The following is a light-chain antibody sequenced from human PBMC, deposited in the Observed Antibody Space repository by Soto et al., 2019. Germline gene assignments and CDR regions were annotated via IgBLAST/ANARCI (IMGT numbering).Light chain of an antibody. CDR1: QSVSSSY. CDR2: GAS. V-gene: IGKV3-20*01. CDR3: QQYNTWPPIT. J-gene: IGKJ5*01. Sequence: EIVLTQSPGTLSLSPGERVTLSCRAIQSVSSSYLAWYQQKPGQAPRLLIYGASSRATGIPARFSGSGSGTEFTLTISSLESEDFAVYYCQQYNTWPPITFGQGTRLEI.